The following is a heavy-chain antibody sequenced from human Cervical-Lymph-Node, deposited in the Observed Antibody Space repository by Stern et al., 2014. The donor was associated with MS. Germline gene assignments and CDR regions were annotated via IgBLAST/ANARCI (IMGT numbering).Heavy chain of an antibody. Sequence: EVQLEESGPEVKRPGESLKISCQASGYTFTSYWIGWVRQMPGKGLEWIAIIFPGGSGIRSSPSFQAQVPISADKPSSPAYLQWNNLKASDTAIYYCARQRYFDYWGQGTLVTVSS. V-gene: IGHV5-51*01. CDR1: GYTFTSYW. CDR3: ARQRYFDY. CDR2: IFPGGSGI. J-gene: IGHJ4*02.